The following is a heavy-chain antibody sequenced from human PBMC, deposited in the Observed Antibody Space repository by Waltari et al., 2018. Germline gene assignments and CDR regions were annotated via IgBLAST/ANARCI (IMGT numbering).Heavy chain of an antibody. CDR1: GFTSVTHA. J-gene: IGHJ1*01. D-gene: IGHD1-20*01. CDR3: AKPFYNWDDPLHS. Sequence: EVQLLESGGGLVQPGGSLRLSCQASGFTSVTHAINWFRPATGKGLEWVSFICVSDATYYADSVKGRFTISRDYSYNTVYLQMDSLRADDTAVYFCAKPFYNWDDPLHSWGQGTPVTVSS. CDR2: ICVSDAT. V-gene: IGHV3-23*01.